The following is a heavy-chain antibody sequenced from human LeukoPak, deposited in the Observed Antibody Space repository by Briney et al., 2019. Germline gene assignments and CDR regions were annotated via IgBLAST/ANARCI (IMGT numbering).Heavy chain of an antibody. D-gene: IGHD6-19*01. Sequence: ASVKVSCKASGYTFTSYYIHRVGQAPGPGVEWVGIINPSGGSTSYAQKFQGRVTMTRDTSTSTVYMELSSLRSEDTAVYYCARGGASSGGGSLNYWGQGTLVTVSS. CDR2: INPSGGST. CDR1: GYTFTSYY. J-gene: IGHJ4*02. CDR3: ARGGASSGGGSLNY. V-gene: IGHV1-46*01.